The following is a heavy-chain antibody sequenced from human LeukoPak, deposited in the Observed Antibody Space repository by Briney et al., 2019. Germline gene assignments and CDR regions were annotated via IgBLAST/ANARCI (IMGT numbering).Heavy chain of an antibody. V-gene: IGHV3-30*02. J-gene: IGHJ4*02. CDR2: IRYDGSNK. CDR3: AKDSRYSSSWYDLSYFDY. Sequence: GGSLRLSCAASGFTFSSYGMHWVRQAPGKGLEWVAFIRYDGSNKYYADSVKGRFTISRDNSKNTLYLQMNSLRAEDTAVYYCAKDSRYSSSWYDLSYFDYWGQGTLVTVSS. CDR1: GFTFSSYG. D-gene: IGHD6-13*01.